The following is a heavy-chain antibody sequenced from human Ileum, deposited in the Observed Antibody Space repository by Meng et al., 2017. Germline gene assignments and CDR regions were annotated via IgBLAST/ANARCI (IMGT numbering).Heavy chain of an antibody. J-gene: IGHJ4*02. Sequence: GESLKISCKGSGYSFTSYWIGWVRQMPGKGLEWLGIIYPGDSDTRYSPSFQGQVTISADKSISTAYLQWSSLKASDTAMYYCARLAYGLNLSSCWYVGPDTSPYDFDYWGQGTLVTVSS. CDR2: IYPGDSDT. D-gene: IGHD6-19*01. V-gene: IGHV5-51*01. CDR3: ARLAYGLNLSSCWYVGPDTSPYDFDY. CDR1: GYSFTSYW.